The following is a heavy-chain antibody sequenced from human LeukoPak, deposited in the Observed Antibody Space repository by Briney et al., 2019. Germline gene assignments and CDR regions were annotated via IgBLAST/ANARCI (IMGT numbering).Heavy chain of an antibody. CDR2: MNPNSGNT. CDR1: GYTFTSYD. Sequence: ASVKVSCKASGYTFTSYDINWVRQATGQGLEWMGWMNPNSGNTGYAQKFQGRVTMTRNTSISTAYMELSSLRSEDTAVYYCAWAKYSYGTAYYYYYYMDVWGKGTTVTVSS. D-gene: IGHD5-18*01. V-gene: IGHV1-8*01. J-gene: IGHJ6*03. CDR3: AWAKYSYGTAYYYYYYMDV.